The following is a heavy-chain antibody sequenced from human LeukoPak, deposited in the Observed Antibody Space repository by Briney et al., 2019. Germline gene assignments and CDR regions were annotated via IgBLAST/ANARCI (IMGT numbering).Heavy chain of an antibody. V-gene: IGHV6-1*01. CDR3: ARGSSGSFDY. CDR1: GDSVSGNIVA. Sequence: SQTLSLTFDISGDSVSGNIVAWNWIRQSPSRGLEWLGRTNYRSKWYNDYAVSVRGRITINPDTSKSRFSLQLDSVTPEDTAVYYCARGSSGSFDYWGQRTLVTVSS. J-gene: IGHJ4*02. CDR2: TNYRSKWYN. D-gene: IGHD6-19*01.